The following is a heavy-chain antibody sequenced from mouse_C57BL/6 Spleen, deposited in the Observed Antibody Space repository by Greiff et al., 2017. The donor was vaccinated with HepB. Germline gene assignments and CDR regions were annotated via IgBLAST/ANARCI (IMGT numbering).Heavy chain of an antibody. D-gene: IGHD3-2*02. V-gene: IGHV1-82*01. CDR1: GYAFSSSW. J-gene: IGHJ3*01. CDR3: ARGQLMLDGFAY. Sequence: VQLVESGPELVKPGASVKISCKASGYAFSSSWMNWVKQRPGKGLEWIGRIYPGDGDTNYNGKCKGKATLTADKSSSTAYMQLSSLTSEDSAVYFCARGQLMLDGFAYWGQGTLVTVSA. CDR2: IYPGDGDT.